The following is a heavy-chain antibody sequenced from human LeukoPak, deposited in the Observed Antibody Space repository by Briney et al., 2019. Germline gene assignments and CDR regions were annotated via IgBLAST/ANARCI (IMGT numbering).Heavy chain of an antibody. J-gene: IGHJ4*02. D-gene: IGHD5/OR15-5a*01. CDR3: ARHLGMSTLDY. Sequence: PSETLSLTCTVSGGSISSYYWSWIRQPPGKGLEWIGYIYYSGSTNYNPSLKSRVTISVDTSKNQFSLNLRSVTAADTAVYYCARHLGMSTLDYWGQGTLVTVSS. CDR2: IYYSGST. V-gene: IGHV4-59*08. CDR1: GGSISSYY.